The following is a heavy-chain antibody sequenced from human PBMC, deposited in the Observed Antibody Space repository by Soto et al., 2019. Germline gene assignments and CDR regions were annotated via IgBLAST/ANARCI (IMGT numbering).Heavy chain of an antibody. V-gene: IGHV3-30*04. J-gene: IGHJ4*02. CDR2: MSYDGSKE. Sequence: QEQLVESGGGVVQPGRSLRLSCAASGFAFSTYAMHWVRQVPGKGLEWVAVMSYDGSKEFYADSVKGRFTISRDNSKNMLYLQMNSLRDEDTAVYYCARDRTSGDYAQLCGHWGQGTLVTVSS. CDR3: ARDRTSGDYAQLCGH. CDR1: GFAFSTYA. D-gene: IGHD4-17*01.